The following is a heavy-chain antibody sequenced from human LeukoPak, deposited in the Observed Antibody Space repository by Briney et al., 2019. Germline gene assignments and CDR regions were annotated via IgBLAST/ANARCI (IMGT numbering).Heavy chain of an antibody. Sequence: SETLSLTCTVSGGSISSSSYYWGWIRQPPGKGLEWIGSIYYSGSTYYNPSLKSRVTISVDRSKNQFSLKLSSVTAADTAVYYCASGEAAARMYYFDYWGQGTLVTVSS. D-gene: IGHD6-13*01. J-gene: IGHJ4*02. CDR2: IYYSGST. CDR1: GGSISSSSYY. CDR3: ASGEAAARMYYFDY. V-gene: IGHV4-39*07.